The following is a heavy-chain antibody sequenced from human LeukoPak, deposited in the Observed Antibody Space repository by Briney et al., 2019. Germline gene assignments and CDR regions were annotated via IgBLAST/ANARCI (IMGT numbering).Heavy chain of an antibody. D-gene: IGHD7-27*01. CDR1: GYAFTNYY. Sequence: ASVKVSCKASGYAFTNYYIHWVRQAPAQGLEWMGVIDPSRGSTSYAQKFQGRVTMTRDTSISTAYMELSSLRSDDTATYYCAKGPANWGYDYWGQGALVIVSS. J-gene: IGHJ4*02. CDR2: IDPSRGST. V-gene: IGHV1-46*01. CDR3: AKGPANWGYDY.